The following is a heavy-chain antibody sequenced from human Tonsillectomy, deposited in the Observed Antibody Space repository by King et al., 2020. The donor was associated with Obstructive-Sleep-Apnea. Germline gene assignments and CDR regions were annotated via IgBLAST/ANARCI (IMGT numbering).Heavy chain of an antibody. CDR3: TRDLGPAASGSYFDAFDI. CDR2: INRDGTQK. CDR1: GFTFKNYW. D-gene: IGHD3-10*01. V-gene: IGHV3-7*01. J-gene: IGHJ3*02. Sequence: VQLVESGGGLVQPGGSLRLSCAASGFTFKNYWMIWVRQVPGKGLEWVANINRDGTQKKYVDSVKGRFTISRDNSRKSLSLQMNSLRAEDTAVYHCTRDLGPAASGSYFDAFDIWGQGTMVTVSS.